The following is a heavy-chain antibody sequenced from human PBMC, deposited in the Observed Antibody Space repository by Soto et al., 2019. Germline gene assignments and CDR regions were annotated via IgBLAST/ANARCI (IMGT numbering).Heavy chain of an antibody. Sequence: FVTLSLTCRVSGGTISGYYWTWIRQPAGKGLEWIGRIYSSGNTKYNPSLQSRVTMSLDTSNNQFSLRLTSVTAADTAVYYCARGQRFYDWFDPGGQGTLVTV. J-gene: IGHJ5*02. D-gene: IGHD3-3*01. V-gene: IGHV4-4*07. CDR1: GGTISGYY. CDR3: ARGQRFYDWFDP. CDR2: IYSSGNT.